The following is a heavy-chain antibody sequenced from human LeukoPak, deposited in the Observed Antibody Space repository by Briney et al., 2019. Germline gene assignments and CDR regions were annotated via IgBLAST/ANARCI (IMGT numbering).Heavy chain of an antibody. CDR3: ARGVLLRNYFDY. D-gene: IGHD3-10*01. J-gene: IGHJ4*02. CDR1: GFTFSSHG. V-gene: IGHV3-30*02. Sequence: GGSLRLSCAASGFTFSSHGMHWVRQAPGKGLEWVTFIRFDGSYEDYADSVKGRFTISRDNSKNTLYLQMNSLRAEDTAVYYCARGVLLRNYFDYWGQGTLVTVSS. CDR2: IRFDGSYE.